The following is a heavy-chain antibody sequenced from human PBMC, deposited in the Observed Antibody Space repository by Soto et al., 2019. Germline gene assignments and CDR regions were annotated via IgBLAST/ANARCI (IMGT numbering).Heavy chain of an antibody. V-gene: IGHV3-21*04. Sequence: SLRLSCGTSGFTFANFGMGWVRQAPGKGLEWVSSISSSSSYIYYADSVKGRFTISRDNAKNSLYLQMNSLRAEDTAVYYCASSPHKDSRPDYWGQGTLVTVSS. CDR2: ISSSSSYI. D-gene: IGHD3-22*01. CDR1: GFTFANFG. J-gene: IGHJ4*02. CDR3: ASSPHKDSRPDY.